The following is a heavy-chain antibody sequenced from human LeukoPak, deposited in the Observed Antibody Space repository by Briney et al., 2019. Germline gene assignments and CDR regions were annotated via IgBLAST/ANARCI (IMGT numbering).Heavy chain of an antibody. CDR2: IRSNANSYAT. Sequence: GGSLRRSCAASGFTFSGSAMHWVRQASGKGLVWVGRIRSNANSYATAYAASVKGRFTISRDDSKNTASLQMNSLKSEDTAVYYCTSPTVTTRYGMDVWGQGTTVTVSS. V-gene: IGHV3-73*01. CDR1: GFTFSGSA. D-gene: IGHD4-17*01. CDR3: TSPTVTTRYGMDV. J-gene: IGHJ6*02.